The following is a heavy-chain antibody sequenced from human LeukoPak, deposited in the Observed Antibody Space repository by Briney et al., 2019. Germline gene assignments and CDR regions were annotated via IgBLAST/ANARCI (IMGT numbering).Heavy chain of an antibody. D-gene: IGHD2-2*01. CDR2: ISGYNGNT. CDR1: GYTFTSYG. Sequence: GASVKVSCKASGYTFTSYGISWVRQAPGQGLEWMGWISGYNGNTNYAQMTQGRVTMTTDTSTSTAYMEVRSLRSDDTAMYYCARDVGDIVTIPAAISVPWGQGTLVTVSS. J-gene: IGHJ5*02. V-gene: IGHV1-18*01. CDR3: ARDVGDIVTIPAAISVP.